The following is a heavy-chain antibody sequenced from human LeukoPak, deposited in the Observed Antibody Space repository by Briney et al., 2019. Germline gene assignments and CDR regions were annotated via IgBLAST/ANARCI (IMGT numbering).Heavy chain of an antibody. D-gene: IGHD6-13*01. J-gene: IGHJ4*02. Sequence: ASVKVSCNVSGYTLTELSMHWVRQAPGKGLEWMGGFDPEDGETIYAQKFQGRVTMTEDTSTDTAYMELSSLRSEDTAVYYCATALGIAAAVEGYYFDYWGQGTLVTASS. CDR3: ATALGIAAAVEGYYFDY. CDR2: FDPEDGET. CDR1: GYTLTELS. V-gene: IGHV1-24*01.